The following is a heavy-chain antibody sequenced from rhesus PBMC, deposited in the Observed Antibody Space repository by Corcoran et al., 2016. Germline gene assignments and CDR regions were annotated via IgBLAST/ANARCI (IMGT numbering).Heavy chain of an antibody. CDR2: ISGNSAST. J-gene: IGHJ4*01. CDR1: GGSISGYSC. D-gene: IGHD7-45*01. V-gene: IGHV4-143*01. Sequence: QVQLQESGPGRVKPSETLSLTCTVPGGSISGYSCWSWLRHTHGKGLEWMGGISGNSASTYYNPSLKSRVTISKDTSKNQFSLKLGSVTAADTAVYYCARHGNWGSEGGYFDYWGQGVLVTVSS. CDR3: ARHGNWGSEGGYFDY.